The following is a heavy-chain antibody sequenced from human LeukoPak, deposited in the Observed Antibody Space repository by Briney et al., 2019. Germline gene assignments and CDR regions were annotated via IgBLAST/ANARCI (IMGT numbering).Heavy chain of an antibody. Sequence: PGGSLRLSCAASGFTFSSYGMHWVRQAPGKGLEWVAFIRYDGSNKYYADSVKGRFTISRDNSKNTLYLQMNSLRAEDTAVYYCAKVAVVVAARGFDYWGQGTLVTVSS. D-gene: IGHD2-15*01. V-gene: IGHV3-30*02. CDR2: IRYDGSNK. CDR3: AKVAVVVAARGFDY. CDR1: GFTFSSYG. J-gene: IGHJ4*02.